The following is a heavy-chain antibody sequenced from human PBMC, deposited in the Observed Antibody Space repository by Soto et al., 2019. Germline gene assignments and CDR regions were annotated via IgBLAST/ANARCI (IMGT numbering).Heavy chain of an antibody. CDR3: ARDIGFDYVN. J-gene: IGHJ4*02. Sequence: GGSLRLSCAVSGFNVMSYWMSWVRQSPGKGLEWVASVKEDGSELYYLHSVRGRFSISRASAGNALHLTMNYLSAEDTGVYFCARDIGFDYVNWGQGIPVTVSS. CDR2: VKEDGSEL. CDR1: GFNVMSYW. V-gene: IGHV3-7*01. D-gene: IGHD3-16*01.